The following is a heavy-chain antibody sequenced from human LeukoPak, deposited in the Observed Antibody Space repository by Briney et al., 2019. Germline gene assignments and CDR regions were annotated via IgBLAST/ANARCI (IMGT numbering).Heavy chain of an antibody. Sequence: GGSLRLSCEASGFSFNTYWMIWVRQAPGKGLEWVADIRPDGSEQYYLGSVKGRFTISRDNAKDSLYLEMNSLRPEDRAVYYCARSGNLDVYGLDVWGQGTTVTVSS. D-gene: IGHD5-12*01. CDR1: GFSFNTYW. CDR3: ARSGNLDVYGLDV. V-gene: IGHV3-7*01. CDR2: IRPDGSEQ. J-gene: IGHJ6*02.